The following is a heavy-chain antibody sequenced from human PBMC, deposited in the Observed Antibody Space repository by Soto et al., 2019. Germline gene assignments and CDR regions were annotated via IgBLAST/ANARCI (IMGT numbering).Heavy chain of an antibody. CDR1: GYIFTAYS. CDR3: AREENCSDGICYSGYFQR. V-gene: IGHV1-46*01. J-gene: IGHJ1*01. CDR2: VNPSGGST. D-gene: IGHD2-15*01. Sequence: ASVKVSCKASGYIFTAYSMHWLRQAPGQGLEWMGVVNPSGGSTNYAQKFQGRITMTRDTSTSTVYMDLSSLTSEDTAVYYCAREENCSDGICYSGYFQRWGQGTLVTVSS.